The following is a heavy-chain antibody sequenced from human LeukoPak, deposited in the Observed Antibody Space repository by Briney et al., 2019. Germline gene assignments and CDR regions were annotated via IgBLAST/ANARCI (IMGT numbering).Heavy chain of an antibody. CDR2: ISGSGGSST. V-gene: IGHV3-23*01. Sequence: SGGSLRLSCAASGFTFSSYAMSWVRQAPGKGLEWVSAISGSGGSSTYYADSVKGRFTISRDNSKNTLYLQMNSLRAEDTAVYYCARSGYNRFDYWGQGTLVTVSS. CDR1: GFTFSSYA. D-gene: IGHD5-24*01. CDR3: ARSGYNRFDY. J-gene: IGHJ4*02.